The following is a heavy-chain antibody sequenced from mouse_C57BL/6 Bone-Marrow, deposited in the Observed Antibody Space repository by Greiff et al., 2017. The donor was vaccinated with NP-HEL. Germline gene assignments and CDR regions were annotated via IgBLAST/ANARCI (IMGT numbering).Heavy chain of an antibody. D-gene: IGHD3-2*02. CDR3: TLTAQATRAMDY. J-gene: IGHJ4*01. CDR1: GFTFSDAW. CDR2: IRNKANNHAT. V-gene: IGHV6-6*01. Sequence: EVKLEESGGGLVQPGGSMKLSCAASGFTFSDAWMDWVRQSPEKGLEWVAEIRNKANNHATYYAESVKGRFTISRDDSKSSVYLQMNSLRAEDTGIYYCTLTAQATRAMDYWGQGTSVTVSS.